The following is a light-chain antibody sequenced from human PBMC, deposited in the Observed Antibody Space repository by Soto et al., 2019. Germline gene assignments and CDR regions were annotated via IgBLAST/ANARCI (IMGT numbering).Light chain of an antibody. CDR1: QSVSSN. V-gene: IGKV3-15*01. J-gene: IGKJ5*01. CDR3: QQYNSYPIT. CDR2: GAS. Sequence: EIVMTQSPATLPVSPGERATLSCRASQSVSSNLAWYQQKPGQAPRFLIYGASTRATGIPARFSGSGSGTEFTLTISSLQPDDFATYYCQQYNSYPITFGQGTRLEI.